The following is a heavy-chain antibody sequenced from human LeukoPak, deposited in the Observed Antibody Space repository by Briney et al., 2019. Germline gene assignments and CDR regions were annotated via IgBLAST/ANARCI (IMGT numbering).Heavy chain of an antibody. J-gene: IGHJ4*02. Sequence: SETLSLTCTVSGGSISSYYWSWIRQPPGQGLEWIGHIYYSGSTNYNPSLKSRVTISIDTSKNQFSLRLSSVTAADTAVYYCARGAAGYSYGWGQGTLVTVSS. V-gene: IGHV4-59*01. CDR3: ARGAAGYSYG. D-gene: IGHD5-18*01. CDR1: GGSISSYY. CDR2: IYYSGST.